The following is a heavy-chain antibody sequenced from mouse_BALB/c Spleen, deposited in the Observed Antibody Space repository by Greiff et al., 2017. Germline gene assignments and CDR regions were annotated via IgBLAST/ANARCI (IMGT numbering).Heavy chain of an antibody. J-gene: IGHJ2*01. CDR2: IDPANGNT. V-gene: IGHV14-3*02. Sequence: VQLKESGAELVKPGASVKLSCTASGFNIKDTYMHWVKQRPEQGLEWIGRIDPANGNTKYDPKFQGKATITADTSSNTAYLQLSSLTSEDTAVYYCARSLYWYRYYYFDYWGQGTTLTVSS. D-gene: IGHD2-14*01. CDR3: ARSLYWYRYYYFDY. CDR1: GFNIKDTY.